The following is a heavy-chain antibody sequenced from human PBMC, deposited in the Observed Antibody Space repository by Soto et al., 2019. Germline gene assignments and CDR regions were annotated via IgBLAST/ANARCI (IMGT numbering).Heavy chain of an antibody. V-gene: IGHV3-30-3*01. CDR2: ISYDGSNK. Sequence: HLGGSLRLSCAASGFTFSSYAMHWVHQAPGKGLEWVAVISYDGSNKYYADSVKGRFTISRDNSKNTLYLQMNSLRAEDTAVYYCARDLGIDDYSFGYWGQGTLVTVSS. J-gene: IGHJ4*02. CDR1: GFTFSSYA. D-gene: IGHD4-4*01. CDR3: ARDLGIDDYSFGY.